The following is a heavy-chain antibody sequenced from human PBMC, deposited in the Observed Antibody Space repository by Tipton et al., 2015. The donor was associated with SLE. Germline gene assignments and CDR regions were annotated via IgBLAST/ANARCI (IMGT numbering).Heavy chain of an antibody. D-gene: IGHD1-26*01. CDR1: GGSISSYY. J-gene: IGHJ4*02. CDR2: IYYSGST. Sequence: TLSLTCTVSGGSISSYYWSWIRQPPGKGLEWTGYIYYSGSTNYNPSLKSRVTISVDTSKNQFSLKLSSVTAADTAVYYCARGGVVGARWLDYWGQGTLVTVSS. V-gene: IGHV4-59*12. CDR3: ARGGVVGARWLDY.